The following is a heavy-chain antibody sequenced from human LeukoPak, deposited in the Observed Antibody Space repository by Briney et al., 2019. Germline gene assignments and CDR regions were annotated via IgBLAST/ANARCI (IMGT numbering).Heavy chain of an antibody. D-gene: IGHD3-10*01. CDR1: GYTFSGYH. V-gene: IGHV1-2*02. Sequence: ASVKVSCKASGYTFSGYHMHWVRQAPGHGLEWVGWINPNSGDTDYAQKFQGRVTVTRDTSISTAYMELGRLRSDDTAVYYCARANMVRGVGLFFDRNWFDPWGQGTLVTVSS. CDR3: ARANMVRGVGLFFDRNWFDP. CDR2: INPNSGDT. J-gene: IGHJ5*02.